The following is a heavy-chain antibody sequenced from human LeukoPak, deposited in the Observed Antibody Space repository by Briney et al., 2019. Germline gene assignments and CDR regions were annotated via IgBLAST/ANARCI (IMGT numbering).Heavy chain of an antibody. Sequence: SETLSLTCTVSGGSISSYYWSWIRQPPGKGLEWIAYIYYSGSSGSTNYNPSLKSRVTISVDTSKNQFSLKLSSVTAADTAVYYCARQSLGGAQGTFIYYYYYYMDVWGKGTTVTVSS. CDR1: GGSISSYY. J-gene: IGHJ6*03. D-gene: IGHD1-1*01. V-gene: IGHV4-59*12. CDR2: IYYSGSSGST. CDR3: ARQSLGGAQGTFIYYYYYYMDV.